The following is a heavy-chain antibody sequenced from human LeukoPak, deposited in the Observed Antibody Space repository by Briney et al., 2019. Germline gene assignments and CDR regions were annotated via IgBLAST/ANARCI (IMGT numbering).Heavy chain of an antibody. CDR3: ARHGNEDYDYYYYYMDV. J-gene: IGHJ6*03. CDR2: IYTSGST. Sequence: SETLSLTCTVSGGSISSYYWSWTRQPPGKGLEWIGYIYTSGSTNYNPSLKSRVTISVDTSKNQFSLKLSSVTAADTAVYYCARHGNEDYDYYYYYMDVWGKGTTVTVSS. D-gene: IGHD4-17*01. CDR1: GGSISSYY. V-gene: IGHV4-4*09.